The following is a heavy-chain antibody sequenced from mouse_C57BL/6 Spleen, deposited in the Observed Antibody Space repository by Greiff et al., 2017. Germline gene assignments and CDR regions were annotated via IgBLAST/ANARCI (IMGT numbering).Heavy chain of an antibody. D-gene: IGHD1-1*01. Sequence: VQLQQPGAELVKPGASVKLSCKASGYTFTSYWMHWVKQRPGQGLEWIGMIHPNSGSTNYNEKFKSKATLTVDKSSSTAYMQLSSLTSEDSAVYYCARWGTVVDTGLDYWGQGTTLTVSS. CDR2: IHPNSGST. CDR3: ARWGTVVDTGLDY. J-gene: IGHJ2*01. V-gene: IGHV1-64*01. CDR1: GYTFTSYW.